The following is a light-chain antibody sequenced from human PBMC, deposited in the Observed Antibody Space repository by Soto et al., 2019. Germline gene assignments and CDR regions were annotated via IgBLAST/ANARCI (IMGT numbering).Light chain of an antibody. J-gene: IGLJ1*01. CDR1: SSDVGAYNF. Sequence: QSALTQPASVSGSPGQSITISCTGTSSDVGAYNFVSWYQQHPGKVPKLMIFDVSSRPSGVPHRSSGSKSGNTASLTISDLQADVEGDYYRSSHPSSSTHVFGSGTKVTVI. CDR2: DVS. V-gene: IGLV2-14*03. CDR3: SSHPSSSTHV.